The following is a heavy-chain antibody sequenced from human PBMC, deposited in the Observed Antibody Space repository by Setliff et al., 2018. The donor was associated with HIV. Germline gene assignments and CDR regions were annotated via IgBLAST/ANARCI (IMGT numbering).Heavy chain of an antibody. CDR3: ARDLAYCSGGSCYRPLVYYFYYMDV. V-gene: IGHV1-2*02. Sequence: ASVKVSCKASGFSFDDYYIHWVRQAPGQGLEWMGCVIPNSGKTYYAQEFQGRVTMTSDTSINTAYMEVSWLTSDDTAIYYCARDLAYCSGGSCYRPLVYYFYYMDVWGTGTTVTVS. J-gene: IGHJ6*03. CDR1: GFSFDDYY. CDR2: VIPNSGKT. D-gene: IGHD2-15*01.